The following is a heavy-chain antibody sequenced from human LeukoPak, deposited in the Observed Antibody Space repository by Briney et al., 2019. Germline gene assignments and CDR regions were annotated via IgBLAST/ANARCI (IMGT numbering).Heavy chain of an antibody. Sequence: ASVKVSCKTSGYTFTTYNINWLRQATGQGPEWMGRVSPNSGDSHFAQRFQGRVTMTRDTAISTAYMELTSLSFEDTAVYYCATYSAYAKRGQGTLVTVSS. J-gene: IGHJ4*02. CDR2: VSPNSGDS. D-gene: IGHD5-12*01. V-gene: IGHV1-8*01. CDR1: GYTFTTYN. CDR3: ATYSAYAK.